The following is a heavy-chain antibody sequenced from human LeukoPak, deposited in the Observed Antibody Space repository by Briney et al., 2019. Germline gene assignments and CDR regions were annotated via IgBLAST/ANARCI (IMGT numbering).Heavy chain of an antibody. Sequence: SETLSLTCAVSGYSISSGYYWGWIRQPPGKGREWIGSIYHSGSTYYNPSLKSRVTISVDTSKNQFSLKLSSVTAADTAVYYCARDPGRYFDWLLIPDAFDIWGQGTMVTVSS. V-gene: IGHV4-38-2*02. CDR1: GYSISSGYY. CDR2: IYHSGST. CDR3: ARDPGRYFDWLLIPDAFDI. J-gene: IGHJ3*02. D-gene: IGHD3-9*01.